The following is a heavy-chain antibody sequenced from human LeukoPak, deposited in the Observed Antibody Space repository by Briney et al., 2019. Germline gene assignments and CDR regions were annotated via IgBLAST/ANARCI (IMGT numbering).Heavy chain of an antibody. CDR2: ISSSSSYI. J-gene: IGHJ6*03. Sequence: PGGSLRLSCAASGFTFSSYSMNWVRQAPGKGLEWVSSISSSSSYIYYADSVKGRFTISRDNAKNSLYLQMNSLRAEDTAVYYCARDDIVVVPAASFYYYYMDVWGKGTTVTVSS. CDR1: GFTFSSYS. CDR3: ARDDIVVVPAASFYYYYMDV. D-gene: IGHD2-2*01. V-gene: IGHV3-21*01.